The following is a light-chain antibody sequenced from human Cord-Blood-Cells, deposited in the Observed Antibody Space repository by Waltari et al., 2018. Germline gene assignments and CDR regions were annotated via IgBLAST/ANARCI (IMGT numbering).Light chain of an antibody. CDR2: DVS. Sequence: QSALTQPASVSASPGQSITISCTGTSSDVGGYNYVSWYQQHPGQAPKLMICDVSNRPSGLSNLFSGSKSGNTAALTVAGLQAEDEADYYCSSYTSSSTRVFVGGTKLTVL. J-gene: IGLJ3*02. CDR3: SSYTSSSTRV. CDR1: SSDVGGYNY. V-gene: IGLV2-14*03.